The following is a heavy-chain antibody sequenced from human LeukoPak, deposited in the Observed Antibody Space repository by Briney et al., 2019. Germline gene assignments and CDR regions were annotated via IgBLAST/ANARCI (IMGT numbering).Heavy chain of an antibody. J-gene: IGHJ5*02. CDR2: VTSGGST. D-gene: IGHD3-22*01. CDR3: ARGLPGRVHDNSKRGLFDP. CDR1: GFTFSSYA. V-gene: IGHV3-23*01. Sequence: GGSLRLSCAPSGFTFSSYAMSWVRQAPGKGLEWVSSVTSGGSTSYAQKFQGRITMTRDTSTTTVYMDLSSLRSEDTAMYYCARGLPGRVHDNSKRGLFDPWGQGTLVTVSS.